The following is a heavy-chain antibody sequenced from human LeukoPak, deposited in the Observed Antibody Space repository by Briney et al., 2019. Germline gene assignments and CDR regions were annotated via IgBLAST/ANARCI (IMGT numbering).Heavy chain of an antibody. J-gene: IGHJ6*02. CDR1: GGSISSGGYY. V-gene: IGHV4-31*03. Sequence: PQTLSLTCTVSGGSISSGGYYWSWIRQHPGKGLEWIGYIYYSGSTYYNPSLKSRVTISVDTSKNQFSLKLSSVTAADTAVYYCARGFGYHYYGMDVWGQGTTVTVSS. D-gene: IGHD3-16*01. CDR2: IYYSGST. CDR3: ARGFGYHYYGMDV.